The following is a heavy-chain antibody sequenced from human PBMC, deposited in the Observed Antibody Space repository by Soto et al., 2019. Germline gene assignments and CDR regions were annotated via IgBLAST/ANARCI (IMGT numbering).Heavy chain of an antibody. D-gene: IGHD2-15*01. V-gene: IGHV4-59*08. J-gene: IGHJ4*02. Sequence: SETLSHTCTFSGGSISSYYWSWIRQPPGKGLEWIGYIYYSGSTNYNPSLKSRVTISVDTSKNQFSLKLSSVTAADTAVYYCARHDCSGGSCYSNFDYWGQGTLVTVSS. CDR2: IYYSGST. CDR1: GGSISSYY. CDR3: ARHDCSGGSCYSNFDY.